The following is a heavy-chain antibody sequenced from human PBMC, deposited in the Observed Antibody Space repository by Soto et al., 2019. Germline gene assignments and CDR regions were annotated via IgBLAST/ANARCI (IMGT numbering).Heavy chain of an antibody. CDR1: GFTFTSSA. Sequence: SVKVSCKASGFTFTSSAVQWVRQARGQRLEWIGWIVVGSGNTNYAQKFQERVTITRDMSTSTAYMELSSLRSEDTAVYYCAASMGGVMEPNWFDPWGHGTLVTVSS. CDR2: IVVGSGNT. J-gene: IGHJ5*02. CDR3: AASMGGVMEPNWFDP. D-gene: IGHD3-16*01. V-gene: IGHV1-58*01.